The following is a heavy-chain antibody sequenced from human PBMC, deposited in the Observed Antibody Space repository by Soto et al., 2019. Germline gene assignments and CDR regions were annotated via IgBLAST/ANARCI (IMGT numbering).Heavy chain of an antibody. CDR1: GYSFTSYW. CDR3: ARMGQQLVHWFEP. V-gene: IGHV5-51*01. Sequence: GESLKISCKGSGYSFTSYWIGWVRQMPGKGLEGMGISYPGDSDTRYSPSFQGQVTISADKSISTAYLQWSSLKASDTAMYYCARMGQQLVHWFEPWGQGTLVTVSS. CDR2: SYPGDSDT. D-gene: IGHD6-13*01. J-gene: IGHJ5*02.